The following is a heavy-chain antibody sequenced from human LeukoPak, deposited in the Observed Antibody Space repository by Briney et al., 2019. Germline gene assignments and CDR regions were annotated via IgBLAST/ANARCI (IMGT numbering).Heavy chain of an antibody. CDR3: ARVTNERGWLFLTQPKNFDY. V-gene: IGHV1-46*01. J-gene: IGHJ4*02. Sequence: GASVKVSCKASGYTFTSYYMHWVRQAPGQGLEWMGIINPSGGSTSYAQKFQGRVTMTRDTSTSTVYMELSSLRSEDTAVYYCARVTNERGWLFLTQPKNFDYWGQGTLVTVSS. CDR2: INPSGGST. D-gene: IGHD3-22*01. CDR1: GYTFTSYY.